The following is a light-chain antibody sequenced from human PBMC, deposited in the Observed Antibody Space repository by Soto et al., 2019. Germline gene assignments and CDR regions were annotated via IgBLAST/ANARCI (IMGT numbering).Light chain of an antibody. V-gene: IGKV1-27*01. CDR1: QGISNY. Sequence: DIQMTQSPSSLSASVGDRVTITCRASQGISNYLAWYQQKPGKVPKLLIYASSKLQSGVPSRFSGSGSRTAFTLTTSSLQTEDVATDNCQKYNSAPHTFSGGNKVEIK. CDR3: QKYNSAPHT. J-gene: IGKJ4*01. CDR2: ASS.